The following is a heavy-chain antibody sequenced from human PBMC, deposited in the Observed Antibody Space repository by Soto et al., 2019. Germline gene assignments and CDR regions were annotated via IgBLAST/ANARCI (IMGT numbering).Heavy chain of an antibody. Sequence: SETLSLTCAVYGGSFSGYYWSWIRQPPGKGLEWIGEINHSGSTNYNPSLKSRVTISVDTSKNQFSLKLSSVTAADTAVYYCARGAAGDSGENSGYYYYYYMDVWGKGTTVTVSS. V-gene: IGHV4-34*01. CDR1: GGSFSGYY. CDR3: ARGAAGDSGENSGYYYYYYMDV. J-gene: IGHJ6*03. D-gene: IGHD5-12*01. CDR2: INHSGST.